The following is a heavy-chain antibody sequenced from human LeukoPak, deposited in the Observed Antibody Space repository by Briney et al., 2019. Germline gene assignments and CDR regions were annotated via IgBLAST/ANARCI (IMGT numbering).Heavy chain of an antibody. Sequence: PSETLSLTCTIFGSSISDNYYWGWIRRPPGKGLEWIGSVYHSGSTYYNPSLKSRVTLSVDTSNNHFSLKLRPVTAADTAVYYCARGPAAQIITPYYFDYWGQGTLVTVSS. CDR3: ARGPAAQIITPYYFDY. D-gene: IGHD2-15*01. CDR2: VYHSGST. J-gene: IGHJ4*02. CDR1: GSSISDNYY. V-gene: IGHV4-38-2*02.